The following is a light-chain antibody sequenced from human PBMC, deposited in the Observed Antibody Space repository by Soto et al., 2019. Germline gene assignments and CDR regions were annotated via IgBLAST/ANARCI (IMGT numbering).Light chain of an antibody. V-gene: IGKV2-24*01. CDR1: QSLVHSDGSTY. CDR3: MQAIQFPWT. Sequence: DIVMTQSPLSLPVTPGEPASISCRSSQSLVHSDGSTYLSWLQQRPGQPPRLLISKTFNRFSGVPDRFSGSGTGTDFTLKISRVEAEDVGVYYCMQAIQFPWTFGQGTKVDIK. J-gene: IGKJ1*01. CDR2: KTF.